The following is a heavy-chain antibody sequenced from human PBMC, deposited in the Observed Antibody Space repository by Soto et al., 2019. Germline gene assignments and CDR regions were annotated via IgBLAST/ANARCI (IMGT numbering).Heavy chain of an antibody. V-gene: IGHV4-30-2*01. CDR3: ARGEYSDYHLALFDC. Sequence: SETLSLTCAVSGGSISSGGYSWSWIRQPPGKGLEWIGYIYHSGSTNYNPSLKSRVTISVDTSKNQFSLKLRSVTAADTAVYYCARGEYSDYHLALFDCWGKGTLVTVAS. CDR1: GGSISSGGYS. CDR2: IYHSGST. D-gene: IGHD5-12*01. J-gene: IGHJ4*02.